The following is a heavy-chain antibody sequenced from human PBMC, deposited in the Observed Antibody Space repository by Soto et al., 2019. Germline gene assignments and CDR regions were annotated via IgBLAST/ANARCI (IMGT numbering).Heavy chain of an antibody. J-gene: IGHJ6*02. Sequence: QVQLVESGGGVVQPGRSLRLSCAASGFTFSSYGMHWVRQAPGKGLEWVAVISYDGSNKYYADSVKGRFTISRDNSKNTLYLQMNSLRAEDTAVYYCAKRYYVMDVWGQGTTVTVSS. CDR1: GFTFSSYG. V-gene: IGHV3-30*18. CDR2: ISYDGSNK. CDR3: AKRYYVMDV.